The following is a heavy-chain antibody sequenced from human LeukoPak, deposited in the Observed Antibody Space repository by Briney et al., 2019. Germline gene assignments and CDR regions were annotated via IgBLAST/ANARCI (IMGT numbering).Heavy chain of an antibody. Sequence: SETLSLTCAVYGGSFSGYYWSWIRQPPGKGLEWIGEINHSGSTNYNPSLKSRVTISVDTSKNQFSLKLSSVTAADTAVYYCAGRGRRRIPFDYWGQGTLVTVSS. J-gene: IGHJ4*02. D-gene: IGHD2-15*01. CDR2: INHSGST. CDR3: AGRGRRRIPFDY. V-gene: IGHV4-34*01. CDR1: GGSFSGYY.